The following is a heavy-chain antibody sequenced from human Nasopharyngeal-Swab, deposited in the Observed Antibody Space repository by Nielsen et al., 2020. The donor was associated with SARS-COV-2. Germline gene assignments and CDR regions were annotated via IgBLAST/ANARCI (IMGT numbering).Heavy chain of an antibody. D-gene: IGHD5-18*01. V-gene: IGHV3-33*01. CDR3: ARERATAMVRRNYYYYGMDV. J-gene: IGHJ6*02. CDR2: IWYDVSNK. Sequence: VCQAPGKGLEWVAVIWYDVSNKYYADSVKGRFTISRGNSKNTLYLQMNSLRAEDTAVYYCARERATAMVRRNYYYYGMDVWGQGTTVTVSS.